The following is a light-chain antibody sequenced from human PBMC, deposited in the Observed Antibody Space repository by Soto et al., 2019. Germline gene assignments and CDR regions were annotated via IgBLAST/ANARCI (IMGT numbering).Light chain of an antibody. CDR2: GAS. V-gene: IGKV3-15*01. J-gene: IGKJ4*01. CDR1: QSISTK. Sequence: IVMTQSPATLSVSPGGRATLSCRASQSISTKLAWYHQKPGQAPRLLIYGASTRAPGIPVRFSGSGSGTEFTLTITCLQAEDFAVYYSQEYNDWRPSTFGGGTKVEIK. CDR3: QEYNDWRPST.